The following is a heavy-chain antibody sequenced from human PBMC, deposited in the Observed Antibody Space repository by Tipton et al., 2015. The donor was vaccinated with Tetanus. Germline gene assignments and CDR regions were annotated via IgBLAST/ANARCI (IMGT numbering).Heavy chain of an antibody. CDR1: GDSISSYY. CDR3: ARMQRYGMDV. D-gene: IGHD6-25*01. V-gene: IGHV4-59*12. CDR2: IYFTGNT. J-gene: IGHJ6*02. Sequence: LRLSCTVSGDSISSYYWSWIRQPPGRGLEWIGHIYFTGNTQYSLSLKSRVTMSVATSKIQFSLKLSSVTAADTAVYYCARMQRYGMDVWGHGTTVTVSS.